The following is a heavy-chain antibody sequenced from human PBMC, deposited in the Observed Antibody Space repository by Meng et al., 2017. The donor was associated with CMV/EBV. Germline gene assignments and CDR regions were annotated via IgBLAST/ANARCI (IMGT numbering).Heavy chain of an antibody. CDR3: ASTNRPPGAEEDAFDI. CDR2: IIPILGIA. Sequence: SVKVSCKASGGTFSSYAISWVRQAPGQGLEWMGGIIPILGIANYAQKFQGRVTITADKSTSTAYMELSSLRSEDTAVYYRASTNRPPGAEEDAFDIWGQGTMVTVSS. CDR1: GGTFSSYA. J-gene: IGHJ3*02. D-gene: IGHD1-26*01. V-gene: IGHV1-69*10.